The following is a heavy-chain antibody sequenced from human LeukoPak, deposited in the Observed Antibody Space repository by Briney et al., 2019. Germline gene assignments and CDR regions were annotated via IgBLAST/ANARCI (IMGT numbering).Heavy chain of an antibody. CDR1: GFTFSSYA. CDR2: ISGSGGST. Sequence: GGSLRLSCAASGFTFSSYAMSWVRQAPGKGLEWVSAISGSGGSTYYADSVKGRFTISRDNSKNTLYLQMNSLRAEVTAVYYCAKDQVLRFLEWLLEAVDYWGQGTLVTVSS. V-gene: IGHV3-23*01. J-gene: IGHJ4*02. CDR3: AKDQVLRFLEWLLEAVDY. D-gene: IGHD3-3*01.